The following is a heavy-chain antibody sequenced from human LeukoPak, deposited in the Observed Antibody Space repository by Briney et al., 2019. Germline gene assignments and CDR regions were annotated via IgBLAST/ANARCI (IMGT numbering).Heavy chain of an antibody. V-gene: IGHV1-69*05. Sequence: SVKVSCKASGGTFSSYAISWVRQAPGQGLEWMGGIIPIFGTANYAQKFQGRVTITTDESTSTAYMELSSLRSEDTAVYYCARDKPTLFWSGYNPRYNWFNPWGQGTLVTVSS. CDR1: GGTFSSYA. CDR3: ARDKPTLFWSGYNPRYNWFNP. D-gene: IGHD3-3*01. CDR2: IIPIFGTA. J-gene: IGHJ5*02.